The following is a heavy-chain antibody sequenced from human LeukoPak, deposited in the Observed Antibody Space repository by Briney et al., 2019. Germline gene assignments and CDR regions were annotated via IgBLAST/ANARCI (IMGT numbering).Heavy chain of an antibody. D-gene: IGHD3-22*01. Sequence: PSETLSLTCTVSGDSISRSYWNWIRQTPGRGLEWVASIPYNGNTNYSPSLKSRLTISRDTSRRQISLELTSVTAADAGVYYCARRGPTLVIIYDAFDLWGPGTLVSVSS. CDR2: IPYNGNT. J-gene: IGHJ3*01. V-gene: IGHV4-59*08. CDR3: ARRGPTLVIIYDAFDL. CDR1: GDSISRSY.